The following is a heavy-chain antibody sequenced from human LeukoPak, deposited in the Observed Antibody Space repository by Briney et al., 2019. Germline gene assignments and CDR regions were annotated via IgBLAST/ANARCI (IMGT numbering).Heavy chain of an antibody. Sequence: SETLSLTCAVYGGSFSGYYWSWIRQPPGKGLEWIGEINHSGSTNYNPSLKSRVTISVDTSKNQFSLKLSSVTAADTAVYYCAAFMITFGGVIAPPHYWGQGTLVTVSS. CDR1: GGSFSGYY. V-gene: IGHV4-34*01. D-gene: IGHD3-16*02. CDR2: INHSGST. CDR3: AAFMITFGGVIAPPHY. J-gene: IGHJ4*02.